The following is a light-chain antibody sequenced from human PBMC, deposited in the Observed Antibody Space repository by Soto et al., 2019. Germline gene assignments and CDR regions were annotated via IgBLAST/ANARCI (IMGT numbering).Light chain of an antibody. Sequence: EIVLTQSPGTLSLSPGERATLSCRASQSVTGSYLAWYQQKPGQAPRLLIYGASTRATGIPDRFRGSGSGTDFTLTISRLEPEDFAVYYCQQYGSSPPKTFGQGTKVEIK. V-gene: IGKV3-20*01. CDR1: QSVTGSY. CDR2: GAS. CDR3: QQYGSSPPKT. J-gene: IGKJ1*01.